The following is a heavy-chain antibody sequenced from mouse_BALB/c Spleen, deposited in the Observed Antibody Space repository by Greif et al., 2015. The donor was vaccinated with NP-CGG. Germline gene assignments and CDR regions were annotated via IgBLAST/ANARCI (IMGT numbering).Heavy chain of an antibody. Sequence: VKLMESGPSLVQPSQSLSITCTVSGFSLTSYGVHWVRQSPGKGLEWLGVIWRGGSTDYNAAFMSRLSITKDNSKSQVFFKMNSLQADNTAIYYCAKRYDWYFDVWGAGTTVTVSS. J-gene: IGHJ1*01. V-gene: IGHV2-5-1*01. CDR3: AKRYDWYFDV. D-gene: IGHD2-14*01. CDR2: IWRGGST. CDR1: GFSLTSYG.